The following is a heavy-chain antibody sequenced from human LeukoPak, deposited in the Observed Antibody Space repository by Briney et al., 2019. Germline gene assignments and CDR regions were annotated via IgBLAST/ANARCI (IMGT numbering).Heavy chain of an antibody. CDR3: AKDGPDYGDYGPFDY. V-gene: IGHV3-30*18. CDR1: GFTFSSYG. J-gene: IGHJ4*02. D-gene: IGHD4-17*01. Sequence: PGGSLRLSCAASGFTFSSYGMHWVRQAPGKGLEWVAVISYDGSNKYYADSVKGRFTISRDNSKNTLYLQMNSLRAEDTAVYYCAKDGPDYGDYGPFDYWGQGTLVTVSS. CDR2: ISYDGSNK.